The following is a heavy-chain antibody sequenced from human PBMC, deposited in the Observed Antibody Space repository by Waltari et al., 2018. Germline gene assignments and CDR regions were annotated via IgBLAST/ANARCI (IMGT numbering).Heavy chain of an antibody. CDR3: AGGSKFYYMDL. V-gene: IGHV3-74*03. CDR2: INSDGSST. Sequence: EVELVESGGGLVQPGGSLRLSCAASGHTLSRYWMYWVRQVPGKGLVWVSRINSDGSSTTYADSVKGRFTISRDNAKNTLFLQMNSLRVEDTAIYYCAGGSKFYYMDLWGKGTTATISS. J-gene: IGHJ6*03. CDR1: GHTLSRYW.